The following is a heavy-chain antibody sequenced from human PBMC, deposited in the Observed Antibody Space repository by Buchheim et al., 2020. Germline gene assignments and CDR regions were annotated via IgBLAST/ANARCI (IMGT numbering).Heavy chain of an antibody. CDR2: INPSGGST. CDR3: AREVVVPAAIRWGYYYGMDV. CDR1: GYTFTSYY. V-gene: IGHV1-46*01. D-gene: IGHD2-2*02. J-gene: IGHJ6*02. Sequence: QVQLVQSGAEVKKPGASVKVSCKASGYTFTSYYMHWVRQAPGQGLEWMGIINPSGGSTSYAQKFQGRVTQTRDTSTSTVHMELSSLRSEDTAVYYCAREVVVPAAIRWGYYYGMDVWGQGTT.